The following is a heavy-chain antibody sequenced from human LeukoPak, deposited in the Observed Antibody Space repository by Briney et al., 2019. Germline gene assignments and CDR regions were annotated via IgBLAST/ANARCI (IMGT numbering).Heavy chain of an antibody. Sequence: ASVKVSCKASGYTFSSYGISWVRQAPGQGLEWMGWISAYNGNTNYAQKLQGRVTMTTDTSTSTAYMELSSLRSEDTAVYYCARTRRGGYSGYDWYYYGMDVWGKGTTVTVSS. V-gene: IGHV1-18*01. CDR3: ARTRRGGYSGYDWYYYGMDV. CDR1: GYTFSSYG. CDR2: ISAYNGNT. D-gene: IGHD5-12*01. J-gene: IGHJ6*04.